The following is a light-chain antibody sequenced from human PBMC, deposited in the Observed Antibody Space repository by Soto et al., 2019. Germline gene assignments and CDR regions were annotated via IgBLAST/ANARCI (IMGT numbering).Light chain of an antibody. V-gene: IGKV1-39*01. Sequence: DIQMTQSPSSLSAPVGDRVTITCRASQSISSYLNWNQQKPGKAPKLLIYAASSLQSGVPSRFSGSGSGTDFTLTISSLQPEDFATYYCQQSYSTPPVTFGQGTKVEIK. CDR1: QSISSY. CDR2: AAS. CDR3: QQSYSTPPVT. J-gene: IGKJ1*01.